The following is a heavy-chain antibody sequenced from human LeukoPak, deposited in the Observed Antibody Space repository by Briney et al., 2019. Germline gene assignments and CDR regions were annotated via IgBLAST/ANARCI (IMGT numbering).Heavy chain of an antibody. CDR1: GFTLSSYG. CDR3: ARGNSFDLYNFDLGPYLDY. V-gene: IGHV3-30*02. Sequence: PGGSLRLSCSTSGFTLSSYGIHWVRQAPAKGLQWVAFIRSDGGIQHYADSVQGRFGVSRDNSNNMLYLQMNSLRAEDTAVYYCARGNSFDLYNFDLGPYLDYWGQRTRVTVSS. CDR2: IRSDGGIQ. J-gene: IGHJ4*02. D-gene: IGHD1-20*01.